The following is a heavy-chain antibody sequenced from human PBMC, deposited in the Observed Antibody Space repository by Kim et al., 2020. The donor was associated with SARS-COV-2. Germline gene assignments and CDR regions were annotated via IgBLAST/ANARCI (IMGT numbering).Heavy chain of an antibody. Sequence: GGSLRLSCAASGFTFSSYAMSWVRQAPGKGLEWVSAISGSGGSTYYADSVKGRFTISRDNSKNTLYLQMNSLRAEDTAVYYCATQHYDSWSNTILRAFDIWGQGTMVTVSS. CDR3: ATQHYDSWSNTILRAFDI. CDR1: GFTFSSYA. J-gene: IGHJ3*02. V-gene: IGHV3-23*01. D-gene: IGHD3-3*01. CDR2: ISGSGGST.